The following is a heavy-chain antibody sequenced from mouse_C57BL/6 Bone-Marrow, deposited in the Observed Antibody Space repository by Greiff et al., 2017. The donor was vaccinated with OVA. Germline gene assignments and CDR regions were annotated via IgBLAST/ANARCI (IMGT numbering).Heavy chain of an antibody. CDR2: ISSGGSYT. CDR1: GFTFSSYG. J-gene: IGHJ3*01. Sequence: EVQGVESGGDLVKPGGSLKLSCAASGFTFSSYGMSWVRQTPDKRLEWVATISSGGSYTYYPDSVKGRFTISRDNAKNTLYLQMSSLKSEDTAMYYCARARLFAYWGQGTLVTVSA. V-gene: IGHV5-6*01. CDR3: ARARLFAY.